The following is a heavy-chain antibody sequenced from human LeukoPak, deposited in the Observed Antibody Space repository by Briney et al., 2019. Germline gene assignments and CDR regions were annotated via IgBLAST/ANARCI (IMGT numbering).Heavy chain of an antibody. J-gene: IGHJ4*02. CDR3: ARVGYYDSSGTIDY. CDR2: IYYSGST. CDR1: GGSITSDKYY. V-gene: IGHV4-30-4*08. Sequence: KPSETLSLTCTVSGGSITSDKYYWGWIRQPPGKGLEWIGYIYYSGSTYYNPSLKSRVTISVDTSKNQFSLKLSSVTAADTAVYYCARVGYYDSSGTIDYWGQGTLVTVSS. D-gene: IGHD3-22*01.